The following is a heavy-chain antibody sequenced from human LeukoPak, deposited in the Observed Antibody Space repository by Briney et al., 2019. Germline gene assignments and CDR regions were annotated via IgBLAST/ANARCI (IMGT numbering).Heavy chain of an antibody. D-gene: IGHD4-17*01. CDR3: ARDRTVTTLFDY. CDR2: INFDGGTT. CDR1: GFTFSSYW. Sequence: VGSLRLSCAASGFTFSSYWMHWVRQAPGKGLVWVSRINFDGGTTGYADSVKGRFTISRDNAKNTLYLHMNSLRADDTAVYYCARDRTVTTLFDYWGQGTLVTVSS. J-gene: IGHJ4*02. V-gene: IGHV3-74*01.